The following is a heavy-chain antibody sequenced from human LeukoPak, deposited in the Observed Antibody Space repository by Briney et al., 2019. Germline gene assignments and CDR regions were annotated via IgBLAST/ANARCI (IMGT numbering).Heavy chain of an antibody. J-gene: IGHJ4*02. CDR3: ARSPHILTGENFDF. V-gene: IGHV1-69*06. CDR1: GGTFSSYA. D-gene: IGHD3-9*01. CDR2: IIPIFGTA. Sequence: SVKVSCKASGGTFSSYAISWVRQAPGQGLEWMGGIIPIFGTANYAQKFQGRVTITADKSTSTAYMELSSLRSEDTAVYYCARSPHILTGENFDFWGQGTLVTVSS.